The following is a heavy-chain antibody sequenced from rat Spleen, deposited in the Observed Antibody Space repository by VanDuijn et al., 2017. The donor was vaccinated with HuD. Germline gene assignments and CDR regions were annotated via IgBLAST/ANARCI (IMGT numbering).Heavy chain of an antibody. J-gene: IGHJ3*01. CDR1: GFTFTAYY. CDR2: ISNTGGTT. D-gene: IGHD1-9*01. V-gene: IGHV5-20*01. CDR3: TRGIYYGYNAFAY. Sequence: EVQLVESDGGLVQPGRSLKLSCAASGFTFTAYYMAWVRQAPGKGLEWVASISNTGGTTNYPDSVKGRISISRDNAKSTLYVQLNSLRSEDTATYFCTRGIYYGYNAFAYWGQGTLVTVSS.